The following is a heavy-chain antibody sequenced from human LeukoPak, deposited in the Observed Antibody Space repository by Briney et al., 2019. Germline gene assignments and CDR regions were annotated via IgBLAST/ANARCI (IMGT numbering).Heavy chain of an antibody. CDR3: AGPYDSSGHAFDY. Sequence: GGSLRLSCAASGFTFSGSAMHWVRQASGKGPEWVGRIRSKGNSYATAYAASVKGRFTISRDDSKNTAYLQMNSLKTEDTAVYYCAGPYDSSGHAFDYWGRRTLVSVSS. CDR2: IRSKGNSYAT. D-gene: IGHD3-22*01. CDR1: GFTFSGSA. J-gene: IGHJ4*02. V-gene: IGHV3-73*01.